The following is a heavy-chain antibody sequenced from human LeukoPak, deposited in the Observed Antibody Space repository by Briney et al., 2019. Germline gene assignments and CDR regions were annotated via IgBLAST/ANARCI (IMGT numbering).Heavy chain of an antibody. CDR2: IKYDGSEK. D-gene: IGHD3-3*01. CDR1: GFSFSTHW. V-gene: IGHV3-7*01. CDR3: ASGFLDDFWSGHF. Sequence: GGSLRLSCAASGFSFSTHWMSWVRLAPGKGPEWVANIKYDGSEKYYVDSVMGGFTISRDNAKNSLYLHMNSLRAEDTAVYYCASGFLDDFWSGHFWGQGTLVTVSS. J-gene: IGHJ4*02.